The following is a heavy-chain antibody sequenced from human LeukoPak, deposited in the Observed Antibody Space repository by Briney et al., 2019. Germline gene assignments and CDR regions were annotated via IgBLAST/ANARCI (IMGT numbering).Heavy chain of an antibody. D-gene: IGHD4-17*01. V-gene: IGHV4-59*08. Sequence: MASETLSLTCTVSGGSISSYYWSWIRQPPGKGLEWIGYIYYSGSTNYNPSLKSRVTISVDTSKNQFSLKLSSVTAADTAVYYCARQGGDYGDYISYYFDYWGQGTLVTVSS. CDR2: IYYSGST. CDR1: GGSISSYY. CDR3: ARQGGDYGDYISYYFDY. J-gene: IGHJ4*02.